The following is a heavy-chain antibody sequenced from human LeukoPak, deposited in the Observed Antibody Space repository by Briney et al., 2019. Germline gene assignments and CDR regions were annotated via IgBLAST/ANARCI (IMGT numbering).Heavy chain of an antibody. CDR3: ARDRNTDFWSGYYANYFDY. CDR1: GFTFSSYW. Sequence: GGSLRLSCAASGFTFSSYWMNWVRQAPGKGLEWVANIKEDGSEKYYVDSVKGRFTISRDNAKNSLHLQMNSLRAEDTAVYYCARDRNTDFWSGYYANYFDYWGQGTLVTVSS. D-gene: IGHD3-3*01. J-gene: IGHJ4*02. V-gene: IGHV3-7*01. CDR2: IKEDGSEK.